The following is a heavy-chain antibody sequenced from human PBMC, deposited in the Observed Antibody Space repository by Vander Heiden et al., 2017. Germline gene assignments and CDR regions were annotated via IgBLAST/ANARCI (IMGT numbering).Heavy chain of an antibody. CDR1: GASISSGGYY. CDR3: AKGGDGYDRRFDY. V-gene: IGHV4-31*04. CDR2: IDYSGGT. J-gene: IGHJ4*02. Sequence: QVRLQESGPGLVKPSQTLSLTCSVSGASISSGGYYRSWIRQHPGKGLEWIGYIDYSGGTYYNPSLKSRLTISFDTSQNQFSLRLSSVTAADKAVYYCAKGGDGYDRRFDYWGQGTLVTVSS. D-gene: IGHD5-12*01.